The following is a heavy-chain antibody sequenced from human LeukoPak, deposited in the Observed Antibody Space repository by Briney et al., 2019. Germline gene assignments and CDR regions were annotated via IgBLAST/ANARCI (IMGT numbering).Heavy chain of an antibody. V-gene: IGHV1-2*02. Sequence: GASVKVSCKASGGTFSSYAISWVRQAPGQGLEWMGRINPNSGGTNYAQKFQGRVTMTRDTSISTAYMELSRLRSDDTAVYYFARPIVVVPAASLFDSWGQGTLVTVSS. D-gene: IGHD2-2*01. CDR3: ARPIVVVPAASLFDS. J-gene: IGHJ4*02. CDR2: INPNSGGT. CDR1: GGTFSSYA.